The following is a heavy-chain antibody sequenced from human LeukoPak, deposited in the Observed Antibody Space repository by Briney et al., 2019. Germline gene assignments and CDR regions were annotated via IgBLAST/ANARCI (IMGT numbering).Heavy chain of an antibody. Sequence: GGSLRPSCTASGITFSSYGMHWVRQAPGKGLEWVAFIRYDGSYKYYADSVKGRFTISRDNSKNTLYLQMNSLRADDTAVYYCAKDSPVNYDILTGYIDYWGQGTLVTVSS. CDR2: IRYDGSYK. J-gene: IGHJ4*02. CDR3: AKDSPVNYDILTGYIDY. CDR1: GITFSSYG. V-gene: IGHV3-30*02. D-gene: IGHD3-9*01.